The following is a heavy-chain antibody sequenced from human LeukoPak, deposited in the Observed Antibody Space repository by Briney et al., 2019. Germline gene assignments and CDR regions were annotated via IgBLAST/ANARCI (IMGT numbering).Heavy chain of an antibody. V-gene: IGHV3-21*01. Sequence: PGGSLRLSCAASGFTFNNYKLNWVRQAPGRGLEWVSSIITSGALTYFADSVKGRFTISRDNAKNSLYLQMNSLRAEDTAIYYCARDRITWPYAFDIWGQGTMVTVSS. D-gene: IGHD1-14*01. J-gene: IGHJ3*02. CDR2: IITSGALT. CDR1: GFTFNNYK. CDR3: ARDRITWPYAFDI.